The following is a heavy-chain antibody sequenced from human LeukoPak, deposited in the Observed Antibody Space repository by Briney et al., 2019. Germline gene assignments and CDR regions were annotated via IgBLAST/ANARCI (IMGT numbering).Heavy chain of an antibody. Sequence: SVKVSCKASGGTFSSYAISWVRQAPGQGLEWMGGIIPIFGTANYAQKFQGRVTITADESTSTAYMELSSLRSEDTAVYYCATDYGGNGDAFDIWGQGTMVTVSS. CDR1: GGTFSSYA. CDR3: ATDYGGNGDAFDI. CDR2: IIPIFGTA. V-gene: IGHV1-69*13. D-gene: IGHD4-23*01. J-gene: IGHJ3*02.